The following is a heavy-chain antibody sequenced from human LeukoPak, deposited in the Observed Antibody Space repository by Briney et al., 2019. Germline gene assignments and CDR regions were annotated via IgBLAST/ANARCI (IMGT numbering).Heavy chain of an antibody. V-gene: IGHV1-2*02. CDR2: INPNSGGT. J-gene: IGHJ4*02. Sequence: ASVKVSCKASGYTFTGYYMHWVRQAPGQGLEWMGWINPNSGGTNYAQKLQGRVTMTTDTSTSTAYMELRSLRSDDTAVYYCAREGYDVGYSSSWSEWPFDYWGQGTLVTVSS. CDR1: GYTFTGYY. D-gene: IGHD6-13*01. CDR3: AREGYDVGYSSSWSEWPFDY.